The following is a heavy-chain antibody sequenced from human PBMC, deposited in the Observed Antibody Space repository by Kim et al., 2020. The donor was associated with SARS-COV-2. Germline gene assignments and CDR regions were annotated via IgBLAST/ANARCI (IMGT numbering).Heavy chain of an antibody. D-gene: IGHD2-2*01. CDR3: ARDSYCNISSCYYFHY. V-gene: IGHV1-46*01. CDR2: VSPSRGDA. Sequence: ASVKVSCKASGYTFTTYHMHWLRQAPGQGLEWLGMVSPSRGDANYAQRFQGRVTMTRDTSTTTVYMELRSLRSEDTAVYYCARDSYCNISSCYYFHYWGQGTLVTVSS. CDR1: GYTFTTYH. J-gene: IGHJ4*02.